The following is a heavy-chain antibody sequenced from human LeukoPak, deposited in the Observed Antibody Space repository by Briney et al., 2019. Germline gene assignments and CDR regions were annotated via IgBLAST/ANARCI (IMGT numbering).Heavy chain of an antibody. CDR2: IYGSGST. CDR3: VVNPNQDFFDY. Sequence: PSETLSLTCTVSGVSINSHYLNWIRQPPGKGLEWIGFIYGSGSTNYNPSLMSRVTMSVDTSKSQFSLKLSSVTAADTAVYYCVVNPNQDFFDYWGQGTLVTVSS. CDR1: GVSINSHY. D-gene: IGHD1-14*01. V-gene: IGHV4-4*09. J-gene: IGHJ4*02.